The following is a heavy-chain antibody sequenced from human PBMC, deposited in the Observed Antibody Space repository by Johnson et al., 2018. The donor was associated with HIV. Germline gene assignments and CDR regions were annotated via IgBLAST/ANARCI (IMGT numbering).Heavy chain of an antibody. J-gene: IGHJ3*02. Sequence: QVQLVESGGGLVKPGGSLRLSCVASGFRFSDHYMSWIRQAPGKGLEWVSYISSSDSAIWYADSVKGRFTVSRDNAKNSLYLQMNSLRAEDTAVYYCARGTGTDDAFDIWGQGTMVTVSS. CDR3: ARGTGTDDAFDI. CDR1: GFRFSDHY. CDR2: ISSSDSAI. V-gene: IGHV3-11*01. D-gene: IGHD1-1*01.